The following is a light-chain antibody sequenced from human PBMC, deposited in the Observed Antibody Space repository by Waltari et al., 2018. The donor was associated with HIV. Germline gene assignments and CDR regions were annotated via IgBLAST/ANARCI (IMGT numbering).Light chain of an antibody. V-gene: IGLV3-19*01. J-gene: IGLJ2*01. CDR2: ARN. Sequence: SSELTQDPSVSVALGQTVKITCQGDSLRSYYASWYQQKPGQAPVLVIYARNNRPSGIPDRFSGSSSGDTASFTITVAQAEDEAAYYCNSRDSSVNPLQVIFGGGTKVTVL. CDR3: NSRDSSVNPLQVI. CDR1: SLRSYY.